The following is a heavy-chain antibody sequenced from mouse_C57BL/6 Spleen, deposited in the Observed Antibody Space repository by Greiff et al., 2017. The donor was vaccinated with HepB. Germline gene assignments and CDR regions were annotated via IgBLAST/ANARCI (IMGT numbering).Heavy chain of an antibody. D-gene: IGHD2-12*01. Sequence: VQLQQSGAELVKPGASVKLSCTASGFNIKDYYMHWVKQRTEQGLEWIGRIDPEDGETKYAPKFQGKATITADTSSNTAYRQLSSLTSEDTAVYYCARRLYQYYFDYWGQGTTLTVSS. CDR3: ARRLYQYYFDY. CDR2: IDPEDGET. J-gene: IGHJ2*01. CDR1: GFNIKDYY. V-gene: IGHV14-2*01.